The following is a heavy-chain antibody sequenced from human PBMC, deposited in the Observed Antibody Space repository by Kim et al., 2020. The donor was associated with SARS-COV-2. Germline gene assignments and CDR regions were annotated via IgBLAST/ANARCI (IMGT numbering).Heavy chain of an antibody. CDR3: AKDCSSTSCYGEDY. V-gene: IGHV3-23*01. CDR1: GFTFSSYA. CDR2: ISGSGGST. Sequence: GGSLRLSCAASGFTFSSYAMRWVRQAPGKGLEWVSAISGSGGSTYYADSVKGRFTISRDNSKNTLYLQMNSLRAEDTAVYYCAKDCSSTSCYGEDYWGQGTLVTVSS. D-gene: IGHD2-2*01. J-gene: IGHJ4*02.